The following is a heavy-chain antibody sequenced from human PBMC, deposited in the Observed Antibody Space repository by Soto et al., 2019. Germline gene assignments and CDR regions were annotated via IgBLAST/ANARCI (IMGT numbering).Heavy chain of an antibody. CDR1: GGSISSYY. V-gene: IGHV4-59*01. J-gene: IGHJ4*02. Sequence: XXTLSLTCTVSGGSISSYYWSWIRQPPGXXXXXXXXXYXXXRTXXQQXXXXXXXLXXXKXXXQLYMTMTSATAEETAVYYCARDYDSEFDYWGQGTLVNVSS. CDR2: XYXXXRT. CDR3: ARDYDSEFDY. D-gene: IGHD3-22*01.